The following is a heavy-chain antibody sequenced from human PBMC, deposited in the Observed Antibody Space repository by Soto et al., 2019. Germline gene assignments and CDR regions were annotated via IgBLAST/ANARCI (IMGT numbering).Heavy chain of an antibody. Sequence: EVQLVESGGGLVQPGGSLRLSCAASGFTFSSYSMSWVRQAPGKGLEWVSYISSISNTIYYADSVKGRFTISRDNAKNSLYLHMNSLSAEDTAVDYCARDRGCSGGICYRDLGYWGQGTLVTVSS. CDR3: ARDRGCSGGICYRDLGY. CDR2: ISSISNTI. V-gene: IGHV3-48*01. D-gene: IGHD2-15*01. J-gene: IGHJ4*02. CDR1: GFTFSSYS.